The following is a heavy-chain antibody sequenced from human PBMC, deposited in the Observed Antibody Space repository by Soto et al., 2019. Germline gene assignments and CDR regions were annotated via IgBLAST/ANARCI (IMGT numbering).Heavy chain of an antibody. V-gene: IGHV1-46*01. CDR2: INPSGGST. Sequence: ASVKVSCKASGYTFTSYYMHWVRQAPGHGLEWMGIINPSGGSTRYAQKFQGRVTMTRDTSTSTVYMELSSLRSEDTAVYYCARDYCSGTTCYEFDYWGQGTQVTVSS. D-gene: IGHD2-15*01. J-gene: IGHJ4*02. CDR1: GYTFTSYY. CDR3: ARDYCSGTTCYEFDY.